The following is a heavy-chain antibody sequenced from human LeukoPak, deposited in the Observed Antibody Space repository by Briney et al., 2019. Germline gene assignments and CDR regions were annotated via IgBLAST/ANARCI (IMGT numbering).Heavy chain of an antibody. CDR2: ISSSSSTI. Sequence: GGSLRLSCAASGFTFSSYSMNWVRQAPGEGLEWVSYISSSSSTIYYADSVKGRFTISRDNAKNSLYLQMNSLRAEDTAVYYRARDEITMVRGVPYYYYGMDVWGQGTTVTVSS. CDR3: ARDEITMVRGVPYYYYGMDV. J-gene: IGHJ6*02. CDR1: GFTFSSYS. V-gene: IGHV3-48*01. D-gene: IGHD3-10*01.